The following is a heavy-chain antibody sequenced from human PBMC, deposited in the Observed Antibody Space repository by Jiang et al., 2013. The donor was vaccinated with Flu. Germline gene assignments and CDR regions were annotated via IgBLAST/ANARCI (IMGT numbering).Heavy chain of an antibody. CDR2: IYYSGST. CDR3: ASLLAAAGPTLFDY. D-gene: IGHD6-13*01. CDR1: GGSISSSSYY. J-gene: IGHJ4*02. Sequence: LLKPSETLSLTCTVSGGSISSSSYYWGWIRQPPGKGLEWIGSIYYSGSTYYNPSLKSRVTISVDTSKNQFSLKLSSVTAADTAVYYCASLLAAAGPTLFDYWGQGPWSPSPQ. V-gene: IGHV4-39*01.